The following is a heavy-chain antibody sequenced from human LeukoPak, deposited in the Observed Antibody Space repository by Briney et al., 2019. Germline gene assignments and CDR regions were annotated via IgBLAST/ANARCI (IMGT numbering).Heavy chain of an antibody. V-gene: IGHV1-69*13. CDR2: IIPIFGTA. CDR3: AREGAAGTLFFDY. Sequence: ASVKVSCKASGGTFSSYAISWVRQAPGQGLEWMGGIIPIFGTANYAQKSQGRVTITADESTSTAYMELSSLRSEDTAVYYCAREGAAGTLFFDYWGQGTLVTVSS. J-gene: IGHJ4*02. CDR1: GGTFSSYA. D-gene: IGHD6-13*01.